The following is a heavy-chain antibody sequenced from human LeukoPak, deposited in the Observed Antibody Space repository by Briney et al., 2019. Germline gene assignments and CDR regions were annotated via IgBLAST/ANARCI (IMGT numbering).Heavy chain of an antibody. J-gene: IGHJ4*02. CDR2: ISYDGNTI. CDR1: EFTFSNYA. D-gene: IGHD3-10*01. CDR3: ARSGGSQKFDY. Sequence: GGALRLSCGASEFTFSNYALHWVRHAPGKGLQWVAVISYDGNTIHYADSVKGRFIISRDTSKNTLYLQMNSLRAEDTAVYYCARSGGSQKFDYWGQGTLVTVSS. V-gene: IGHV3-30-3*01.